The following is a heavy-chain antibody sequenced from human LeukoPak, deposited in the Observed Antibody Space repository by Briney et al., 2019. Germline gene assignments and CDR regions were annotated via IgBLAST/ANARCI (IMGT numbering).Heavy chain of an antibody. CDR3: ARDLIAYCGGDCYPPFDY. Sequence: GGSLRLSCAASGFTFSSYAMSWVRQAPGKGLEWVSAISGSGGSTYYADSVKGRFTISRDNSKNTLYLQMNSLRAEDTAVYYCARDLIAYCGGDCYPPFDYWGQGTLVTVSS. D-gene: IGHD2-21*02. CDR2: ISGSGGST. J-gene: IGHJ4*02. CDR1: GFTFSSYA. V-gene: IGHV3-23*01.